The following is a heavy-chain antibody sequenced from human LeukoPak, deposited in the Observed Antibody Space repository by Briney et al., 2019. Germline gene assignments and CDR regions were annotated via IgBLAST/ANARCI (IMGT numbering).Heavy chain of an antibody. D-gene: IGHD3-22*01. J-gene: IGHJ6*02. V-gene: IGHV1-18*01. CDR3: ALGVVTLLDYYYGMDV. Sequence: GASVKVSCKASGYTFTNYGISWVRQAPGQGLEWMGWISAYNGNTNYAQKFQGRVTITADKSTSTAYMELSSLRSEDTAVYYCALGVVTLLDYYYGMDVWGQGTTVTVSS. CDR1: GYTFTNYG. CDR2: ISAYNGNT.